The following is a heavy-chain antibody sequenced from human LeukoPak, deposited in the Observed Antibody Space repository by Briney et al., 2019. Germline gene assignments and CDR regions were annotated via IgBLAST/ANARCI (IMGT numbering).Heavy chain of an antibody. J-gene: IGHJ6*02. V-gene: IGHV4-39*01. D-gene: IGHD3-22*01. CDR2: IYHSGST. CDR3: ARLDSSGYYTLDV. Sequence: PSETLSLTCTVSGGSVSSRSYYWGWIRQPPGKGLEWIGSIYHSGSTYYNPSLKSRVTISVDTSKNQFSLKLSSVTAADTAVYYCARLDSSGYYTLDVWGQGTTVTVSS. CDR1: GGSVSSRSYY.